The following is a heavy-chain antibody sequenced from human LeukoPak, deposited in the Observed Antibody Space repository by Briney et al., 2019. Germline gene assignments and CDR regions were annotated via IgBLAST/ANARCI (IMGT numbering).Heavy chain of an antibody. CDR2: INPNSGGT. J-gene: IGHJ5*02. Sequence: GASVKVSCKASGYTFTGYYMHWVRQAPGQGLEWMGWINPNSGGTNYAQKFQGRVTMTRDTSISTAYMELSRLRSDDTAVYYCAREEMGVVVVAATQGAPNWFDPWGQGTLVTVSS. CDR1: GYTFTGYY. CDR3: AREEMGVVVVAATQGAPNWFDP. D-gene: IGHD2-15*01. V-gene: IGHV1-2*02.